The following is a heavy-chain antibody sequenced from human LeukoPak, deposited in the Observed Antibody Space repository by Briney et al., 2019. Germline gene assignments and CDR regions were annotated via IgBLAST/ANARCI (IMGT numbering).Heavy chain of an antibody. Sequence: SETLSLTCTVSGGSISSYYWSWIRQPPGKGLEWIGYIYYSGSTNYNPSLKSRVTIYLDPSKNQFPLRLSSVTAADTAVYYCARQSYGSGGPYYMDVWGKGTTVIVSS. J-gene: IGHJ6*03. CDR2: IYYSGST. CDR1: GGSISSYY. V-gene: IGHV4-59*08. D-gene: IGHD3-10*01. CDR3: ARQSYGSGGPYYMDV.